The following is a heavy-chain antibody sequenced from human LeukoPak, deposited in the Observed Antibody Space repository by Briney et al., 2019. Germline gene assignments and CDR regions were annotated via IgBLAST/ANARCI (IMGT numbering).Heavy chain of an antibody. D-gene: IGHD3-10*01. Sequence: GGSLTLSCAASGFTFSSYAMSWVRQAPGKGLEWVSAISGSGGSTYYADSVSGRFTISRDNSKNTLYLQMNSLRAEDTAVYYCAKGEDLCFGGKFDYWGQGTLATVSS. V-gene: IGHV3-23*01. J-gene: IGHJ4*02. CDR1: GFTFSSYA. CDR3: AKGEDLCFGGKFDY. CDR2: ISGSGGST.